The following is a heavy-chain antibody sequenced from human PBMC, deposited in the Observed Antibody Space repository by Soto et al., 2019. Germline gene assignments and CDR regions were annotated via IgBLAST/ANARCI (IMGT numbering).Heavy chain of an antibody. CDR2: MTGSGGDI. J-gene: IGHJ4*02. Sequence: GGSLRLSCAASGFSVSRYAMMWVRQPPGKGQEWVAGMTGSGGDIRYADPVKGRFTISKDNSKNTLYLQMNSLRAEDTAIYYCAKDAVYGDGLWLAGNWGQGTLATVSS. D-gene: IGHD4-17*01. CDR1: GFSVSRYA. V-gene: IGHV3-23*01. CDR3: AKDAVYGDGLWLAGN.